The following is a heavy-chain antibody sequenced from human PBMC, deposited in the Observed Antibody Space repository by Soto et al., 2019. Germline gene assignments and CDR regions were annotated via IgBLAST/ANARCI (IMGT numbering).Heavy chain of an antibody. CDR2: TYYRSNWRH. V-gene: IGHV6-1*01. CDR3: ERGVAGSGFDL. J-gene: IGHJ4*02. Sequence: PSQTLSLTCAISGDSVSSNTAAWNWIRSSPSRGLEWLGRTYYRSNWRHDYAVSVKSRITVNPDTSKNHFSLQLNSVTPDDTAVYYCERGVAGSGFDLWGQGTRVTVSS. D-gene: IGHD6-19*01. CDR1: GDSVSSNTAA.